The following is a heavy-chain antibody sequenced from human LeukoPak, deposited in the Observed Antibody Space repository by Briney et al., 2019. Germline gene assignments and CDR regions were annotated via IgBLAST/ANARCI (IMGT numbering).Heavy chain of an antibody. CDR3: GRDRGFGTPFEY. J-gene: IGHJ4*02. CDR1: GGSISSYY. Sequence: SETLSLTCTVSGGSISSYYWSWIRQPPGKGLEWIGYIHYSGTTNYNSSLESRVTMSVDTSKNQFSLRLTSVTAADTAVYYCGRDRGFGTPFEYWGQGTLVTVSS. V-gene: IGHV4-59*01. D-gene: IGHD3-10*01. CDR2: IHYSGTT.